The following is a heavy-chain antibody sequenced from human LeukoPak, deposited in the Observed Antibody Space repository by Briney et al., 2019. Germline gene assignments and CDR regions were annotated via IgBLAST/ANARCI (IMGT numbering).Heavy chain of an antibody. J-gene: IGHJ4*02. D-gene: IGHD6-19*01. V-gene: IGHV3-30*18. CDR1: GFTFSTYA. CDR3: AKGHSGWYFDY. CDR2: ISYDGSNK. Sequence: PGGSLRLSCAASGFTFSTYAMTWVRQAPGKGLEWVAVISYDGSNKYYADSVKGRFTISRDNSKNTLYLQMNSLRAEDTAVYYCAKGHSGWYFDYWGQGTLVTVSS.